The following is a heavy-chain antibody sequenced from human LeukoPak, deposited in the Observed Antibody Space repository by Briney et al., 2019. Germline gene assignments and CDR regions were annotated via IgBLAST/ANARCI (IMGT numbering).Heavy chain of an antibody. CDR2: IYYSGST. J-gene: IGHJ3*02. V-gene: IGHV4-31*03. CDR1: GGSISSGGYY. CDR3: AWLKDALHI. Sequence: SETLSLTCTVSGGSISSGGYYWSWIRQHPGKGLEWIAYIYYSGSTYYNPSLKSRVTISVDTSKDQFFLNLTSLTAADTAVYYCAWLKDALHIWGQGTMVTVSS. D-gene: IGHD3-16*01.